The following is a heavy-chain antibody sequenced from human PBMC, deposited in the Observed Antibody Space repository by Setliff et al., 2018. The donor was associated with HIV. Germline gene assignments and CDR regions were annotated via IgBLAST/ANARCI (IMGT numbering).Heavy chain of an antibody. Sequence: ASVKVSCKASGYSFTTYGISWVRQAPGQGLEWVGWISVYNGQTLYAQKVQNRITVTMNIPKDTAYMELRGLTPDDTAVYYCARGHHFYWYFDLWGPGTLVTVSS. CDR3: ARGHHFYWYFDL. J-gene: IGHJ2*01. CDR2: ISVYNGQT. CDR1: GYSFTTYG. V-gene: IGHV1-18*01.